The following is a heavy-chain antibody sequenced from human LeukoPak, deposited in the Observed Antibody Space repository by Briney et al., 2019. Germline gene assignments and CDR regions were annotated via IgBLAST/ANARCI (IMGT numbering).Heavy chain of an antibody. J-gene: IGHJ3*02. CDR3: ARDLYDSSGYLSVLNAFDI. V-gene: IGHV1-18*01. Sequence: GASVKVSCKASGYTFTSNGISWVRQAPGQGLEWMGWISAYNGNTNYEQKLQGRVTMTTDTSTSTAYMELRSLRSDDTAVYYCARDLYDSSGYLSVLNAFDIWGQGTMVTVSS. CDR2: ISAYNGNT. D-gene: IGHD3-22*01. CDR1: GYTFTSNG.